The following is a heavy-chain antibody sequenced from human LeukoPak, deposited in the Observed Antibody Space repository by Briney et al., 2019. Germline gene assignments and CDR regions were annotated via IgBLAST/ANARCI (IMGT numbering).Heavy chain of an antibody. D-gene: IGHD3-10*02. J-gene: IGHJ6*04. V-gene: IGHV3-48*03. Sequence: GGSLRLSCAASGFTFSSYEMNWVRQAPGKGLEWVSYISSSGSAIYYADSVKGRFTISRDNAKNSLYLQMNSLRAEDTAVYYCAELGITMIGGVWGKGTTVSISS. CDR3: AELGITMIGGV. CDR1: GFTFSSYE. CDR2: ISSSGSAI.